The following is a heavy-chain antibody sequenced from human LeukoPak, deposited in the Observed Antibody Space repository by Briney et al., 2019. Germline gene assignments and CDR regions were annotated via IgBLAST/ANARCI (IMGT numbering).Heavy chain of an antibody. Sequence: GGSLRLSCAASGFTVSSNYMSWVRQAPGKGLEWVSVIYSGGSTYYADSVKGRFTISRDNSKNTLYLQMNSLRAEDTAVYYCAREIYYDFWSGYPSNGMDVWGQGTTVTVSS. D-gene: IGHD3-3*01. CDR3: AREIYYDFWSGYPSNGMDV. J-gene: IGHJ6*02. CDR2: IYSGGST. CDR1: GFTVSSNY. V-gene: IGHV3-66*01.